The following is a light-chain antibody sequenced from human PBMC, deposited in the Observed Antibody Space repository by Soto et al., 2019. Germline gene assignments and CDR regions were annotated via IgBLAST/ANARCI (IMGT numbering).Light chain of an antibody. Sequence: EIVLTQSPGTLSLSPGERATLSCRASQSVSSNYLAWYQQKPGQAPRLLIYGTSSRATGIPDRFSGSGSGTDFTLTICRLEPEDFAVYYCQQYGNLYTFGQGTKLEIK. CDR2: GTS. J-gene: IGKJ2*01. CDR3: QQYGNLYT. CDR1: QSVSSNY. V-gene: IGKV3-20*01.